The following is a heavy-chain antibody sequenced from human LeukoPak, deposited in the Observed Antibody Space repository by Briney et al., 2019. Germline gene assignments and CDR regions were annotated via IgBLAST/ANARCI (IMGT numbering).Heavy chain of an antibody. Sequence: SETLSLTCTVSGDSINNYYWSWIRQPPGKGLEWIGNINYSGSTNSDPSLKSRATISVDMSRKHFFLDLSSVTAADTAVYYCARAVHYSGTSDQYTGGWYYFDFWGQGTLVTVSS. CDR3: ARAVHYSGTSDQYTGGWYYFDF. D-gene: IGHD3-10*01. CDR1: GDSINNYY. CDR2: INYSGST. J-gene: IGHJ4*02. V-gene: IGHV4-59*01.